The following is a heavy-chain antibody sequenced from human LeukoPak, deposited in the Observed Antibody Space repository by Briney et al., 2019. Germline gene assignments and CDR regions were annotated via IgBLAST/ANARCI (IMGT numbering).Heavy chain of an antibody. CDR1: GYTFTSYG. V-gene: IGHV1-69*04. Sequence: ASVKVSCKASGYTFTSYGISWVRQAPGQGLEWMGRIIPILNIPNYAQKLQGRVTIAADKSTSTAYMELSSLRSDDTAVYYCAREKMEVGYYGLDVWGQGTTVTVSS. CDR3: AREKMEVGYYGLDV. CDR2: IIPILNIP. D-gene: IGHD1-1*01. J-gene: IGHJ6*02.